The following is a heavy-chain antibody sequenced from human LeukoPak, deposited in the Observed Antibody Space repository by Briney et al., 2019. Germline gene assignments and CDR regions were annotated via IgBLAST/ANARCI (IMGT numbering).Heavy chain of an antibody. V-gene: IGHV3-53*01. CDR2: IYSGGNT. J-gene: IGHJ4*02. CDR3: AKGRYYGSGSYYGPFDY. D-gene: IGHD3-10*01. Sequence: PGGSLRLSCAASGSTVRSNYMSWVRQAPGKGLEWVSVIYSGGNTYYADSVKGRFTISRDNSKNTLHLQMNSLRAEDTAVYYCAKGRYYGSGSYYGPFDYWGQGTLVTVSS. CDR1: GSTVRSNY.